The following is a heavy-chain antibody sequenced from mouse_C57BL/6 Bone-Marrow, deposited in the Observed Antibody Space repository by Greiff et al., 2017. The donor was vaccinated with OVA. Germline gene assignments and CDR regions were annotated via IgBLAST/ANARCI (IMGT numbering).Heavy chain of an antibody. J-gene: IGHJ1*03. V-gene: IGHV14-2*01. Sequence: EVQVVESGAELVKPGASVKLSCTASGFNIKDYYMHWVKQRTEQGLEWIGRIDPEDGETKYAPKFQGKATITADTSSNTAYLQLSSLTSEDTAVYYCARRDYGSSYRWYFDVWGTGTTVTVSS. CDR3: ARRDYGSSYRWYFDV. CDR1: GFNIKDYY. D-gene: IGHD1-1*01. CDR2: IDPEDGET.